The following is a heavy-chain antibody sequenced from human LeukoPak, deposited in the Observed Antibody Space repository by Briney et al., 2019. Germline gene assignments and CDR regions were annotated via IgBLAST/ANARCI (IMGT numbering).Heavy chain of an antibody. D-gene: IGHD3-10*01. Sequence: SETLSLTCTVSGGSISSYYWSWIRQPPGKGLEWIGYIYYSGSTNYNPSLKSRVSISVDTSKNQFSLKLSSVTAADTAVYYCARSMITMVRRPFYFVFGRERPLVSVS. CDR2: IYYSGST. CDR3: ARSMITMVRRPFYFVF. J-gene: IGHJ4*02. V-gene: IGHV4-59*01. CDR1: GGSISSYY.